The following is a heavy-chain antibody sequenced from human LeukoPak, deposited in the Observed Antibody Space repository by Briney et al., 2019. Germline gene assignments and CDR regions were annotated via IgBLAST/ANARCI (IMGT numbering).Heavy chain of an antibody. CDR3: ATVRQYGYDILTGYRSDAFDI. CDR2: FDPEDGET. D-gene: IGHD3-9*01. Sequence: ASVKVSCKVSGYTLTELSMHWVRQAPGKGLEWMGGFDPEDGETIYAQKFQGRVTMTEDTSTDTAYMELSSLRSEDTAVYYCATVRQYGYDILTGYRSDAFDIWGQGTMVTVSS. CDR1: GYTLTELS. J-gene: IGHJ3*02. V-gene: IGHV1-24*01.